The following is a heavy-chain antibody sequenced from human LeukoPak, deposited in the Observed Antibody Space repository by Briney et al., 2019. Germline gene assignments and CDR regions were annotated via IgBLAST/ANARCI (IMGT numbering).Heavy chain of an antibody. CDR1: GYTFTTYG. V-gene: IGHV7-4-1*02. D-gene: IGHD2-8*01. CDR3: ARGIGIGVVLMVHGNMDV. Sequence: ASVKVSCKASGYTFTTYGIYWVRQAPGQGLEWMGWINTDTGNPTYAQGFTGRFVFSLDTSVNTAYLQISSLKAEDTAVYYCARGIGIGVVLMVHGNMDVWGKGTTVTVSS. J-gene: IGHJ6*03. CDR2: INTDTGNP.